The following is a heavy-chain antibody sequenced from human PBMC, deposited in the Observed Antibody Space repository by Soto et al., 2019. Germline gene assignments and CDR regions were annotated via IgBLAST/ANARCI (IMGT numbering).Heavy chain of an antibody. CDR3: ARDLWGYCGTDCYPLDV. D-gene: IGHD2-21*02. V-gene: IGHV4-59*01. J-gene: IGHJ6*02. CDR1: GGSISGYY. Sequence: SETLXLTFTVSGGSISGYYWSWIRQPPGKGLEWIGYMYNTGSTVYNPSFKSRVTISVDTSKNQFSLKLNSVTAADTAVYYCARDLWGYCGTDCYPLDVWGQGTTVTV. CDR2: MYNTGST.